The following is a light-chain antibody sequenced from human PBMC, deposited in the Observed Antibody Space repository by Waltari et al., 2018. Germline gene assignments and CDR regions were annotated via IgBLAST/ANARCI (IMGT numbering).Light chain of an antibody. CDR2: GAS. J-gene: IGKJ1*01. CDR3: QHYVSLPAT. Sequence: EIVLTQSPGPLSLSPGERATLSCRASQSVSRSLARYQHKPGQAPSLLIYGASNRATGIPDRFSGSGSGTDFSLTISRLEPEDFAVYYCQHYVSLPATFGQGTKVEIK. V-gene: IGKV3-20*01. CDR1: QSVSRS.